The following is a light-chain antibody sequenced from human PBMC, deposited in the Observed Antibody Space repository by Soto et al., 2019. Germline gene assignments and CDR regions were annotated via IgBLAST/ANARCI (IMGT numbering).Light chain of an antibody. J-gene: IGKJ1*01. CDR2: DAS. V-gene: IGKV1-5*01. CDR3: QRYNSYLWT. CDR1: QSISSW. Sequence: DIQMTQSPSTLSASVGDRVTITCRASQSISSWLAWYQQKPGKAPKLLIYDASSLESGVPSRFSGSGSGTEFTLTFSSLQPDEFATYYCQRYNSYLWTFGQGTKVEIK.